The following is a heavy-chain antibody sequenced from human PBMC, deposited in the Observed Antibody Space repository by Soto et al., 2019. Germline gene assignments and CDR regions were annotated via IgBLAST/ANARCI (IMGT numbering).Heavy chain of an antibody. V-gene: IGHV3-23*01. CDR3: AGRYCPNGVCYTNYYYYIDV. J-gene: IGHJ6*03. Sequence: EVHLLDSGGGLVQPGGSLRLSCAASGFTFSTYAMTWVRQAPGKGLEWVSTLTPSGGNTYYADSVQGPFTISRYNSMNTLYLQMNSLRAEDTAVYYCAGRYCPNGVCYTNYYYYIDVWGEGTTVTVSS. CDR2: LTPSGGNT. CDR1: GFTFSTYA. D-gene: IGHD2-8*01.